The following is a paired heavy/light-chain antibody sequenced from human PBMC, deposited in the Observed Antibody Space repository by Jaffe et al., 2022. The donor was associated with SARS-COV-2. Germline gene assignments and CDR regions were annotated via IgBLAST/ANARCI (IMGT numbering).Light chain of an antibody. V-gene: IGKV3-15*01. Sequence: EIVMTQSPATLSVSPGERATLSCRASQSVSSNLAWYQQKPGQAPRLLIYGASARATGIPARFSGSGSGTEFTLTISSLQSEDFAVYYCQQYNNWPPVTFGPGTKVDIK. CDR3: QQYNNWPPVT. CDR1: QSVSSN. CDR2: GAS. J-gene: IGKJ3*01.
Heavy chain of an antibody. CDR1: GFTFSRYG. V-gene: IGHV3-30*18. J-gene: IGHJ6*02. Sequence: QVQLVESGGNVVLPGRSLRLSCAASGFTFSRYGMHWVRQAPGRGLEWVAVISFDGSNKYYADSVKGRFTISRDNSKNTLYLQMNSLRTEDTAVYYCAKSRCSTSCPLGGMDVWGPGTTVTVSS. CDR2: ISFDGSNK. D-gene: IGHD2-2*01. CDR3: AKSRCSTSCPLGGMDV.